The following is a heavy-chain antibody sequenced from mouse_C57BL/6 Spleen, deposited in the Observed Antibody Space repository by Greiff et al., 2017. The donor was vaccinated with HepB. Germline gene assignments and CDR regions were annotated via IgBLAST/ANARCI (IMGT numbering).Heavy chain of an antibody. V-gene: IGHV1-64*01. CDR1: GYTFTSYW. D-gene: IGHD1-1*01. J-gene: IGHJ4*01. CDR2: IHPNSGST. Sequence: VKLQQPGAELVKPGASVKLSCKASGYTFTSYWMHWVKQRPGQGLEWIGMIHPNSGSTNYNEKFKSKATLTVDKSSSTAYMQLSSLTSEDSAVYYCARGIPITTVVATRAMDYWGQGTSVTVSS. CDR3: ARGIPITTVVATRAMDY.